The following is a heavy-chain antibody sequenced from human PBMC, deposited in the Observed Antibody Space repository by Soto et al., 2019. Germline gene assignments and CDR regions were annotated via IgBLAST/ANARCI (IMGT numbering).Heavy chain of an antibody. CDR3: AKDFCGGDCSEYYYYYYGMDV. Sequence: GGSLRLSCAASGFTFSSYGMHWVRQAPGKGLEWAAVISYDGSNKYYADSVKGRFTISRDNSKKTLYLQMNSLRAEDTAVYYCAKDFCGGDCSEYYYYYYGMDVWGQGTTVTVSS. D-gene: IGHD2-21*02. V-gene: IGHV3-30*18. J-gene: IGHJ6*02. CDR2: ISYDGSNK. CDR1: GFTFSSYG.